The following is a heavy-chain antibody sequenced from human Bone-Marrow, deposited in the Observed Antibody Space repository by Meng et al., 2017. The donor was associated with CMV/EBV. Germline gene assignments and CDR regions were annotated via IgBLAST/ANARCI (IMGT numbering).Heavy chain of an antibody. V-gene: IGHV4-34*01. J-gene: IGHJ5*02. Sequence: GSLRLSCAVYGGSFSGYYWSWIRQPPGKGLEWIGEINHSGSTNYNPSLKSRVTISVDTSKNQFSLKLSSVTAADTAVYYCARGLPGSSTGNWFDPWGQGTLVTASS. CDR1: GGSFSGYY. CDR2: INHSGST. D-gene: IGHD6-6*01. CDR3: ARGLPGSSTGNWFDP.